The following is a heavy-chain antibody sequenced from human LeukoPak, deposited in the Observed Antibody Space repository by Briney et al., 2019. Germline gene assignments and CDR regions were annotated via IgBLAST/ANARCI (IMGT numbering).Heavy chain of an antibody. D-gene: IGHD2-8*01. CDR3: ARHRTSALYGAFDI. CDR2: ISYSGST. V-gene: IGHV4-61*08. CDR1: GGSVSSGVYF. J-gene: IGHJ3*02. Sequence: SETLSLTCSVSGGSVSSGVYFWRWIRQPPGKGLEWIGYISYSGSTNYSPSLKSRVTISVDTSNNQFSLNLSSVTAADTAVYSCARHRTSALYGAFDIWGQGTMVTVSS.